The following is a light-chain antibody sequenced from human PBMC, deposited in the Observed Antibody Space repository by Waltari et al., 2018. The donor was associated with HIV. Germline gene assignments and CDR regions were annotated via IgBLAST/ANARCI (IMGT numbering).Light chain of an antibody. CDR1: SSDVGSYNL. CDR3: CSYAGSSTYVV. V-gene: IGLV2-23*01. CDR2: EGS. Sequence: QSALTQPASVSGSPGQSITISCTGTSSDVGSYNLVSWYQQHPGQAPKLMIYEGSKRPSGVSNRFSGSKSGNTASLTISGLQAEDEADYYCCSYAGSSTYVVFGGGTKRTVL. J-gene: IGLJ2*01.